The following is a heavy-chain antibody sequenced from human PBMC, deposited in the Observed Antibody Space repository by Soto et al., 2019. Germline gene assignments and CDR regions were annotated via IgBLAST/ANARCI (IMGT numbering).Heavy chain of an antibody. CDR1: GFTFSSYA. J-gene: IGHJ4*02. CDR3: AKQASVVYDSSGYYHDFDY. CDR2: ISGSGGST. Sequence: GGSLRLSCAASGFTFSSYAMSWVRQAPGKGLEWVSAISGSGGSTYYADSVKGRFTISRDNSKNTLYLQMNSLRAEDTAVYYCAKQASVVYDSSGYYHDFDYWGQGTLVTVSS. V-gene: IGHV3-23*01. D-gene: IGHD3-22*01.